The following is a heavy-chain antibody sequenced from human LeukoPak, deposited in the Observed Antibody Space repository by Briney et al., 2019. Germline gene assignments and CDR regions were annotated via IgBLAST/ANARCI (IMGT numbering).Heavy chain of an antibody. J-gene: IGHJ4*02. Sequence: SETLSLTCAVYGGSFSGYYWSWIRQPPGKGLEWIGEINHSGSTNYNPSLKSRVTISVDTSKNQFSLKLSSVTAADTAVYYCAREGSGGTIYYFDYWGQGTLVTVSS. D-gene: IGHD3-9*01. V-gene: IGHV4-34*01. CDR2: INHSGST. CDR1: GGSFSGYY. CDR3: AREGSGGTIYYFDY.